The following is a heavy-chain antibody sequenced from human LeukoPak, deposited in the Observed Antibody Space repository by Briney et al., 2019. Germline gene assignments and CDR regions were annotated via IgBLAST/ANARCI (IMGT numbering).Heavy chain of an antibody. CDR3: WGYYYGSGSYYKDY. CDR1: GFTFSSYW. D-gene: IGHD3-10*01. CDR2: IKQDGSEK. Sequence: PGGSLRLSCAASGFTFSSYWMSWVRQAPGKGLEWVANIKQDGSEKYYVDSVKGRFTISRDNAKNSLYLQMNSLRAEDTAVYYCWGYYYGSGSYYKDYWGQGTLVTVSS. V-gene: IGHV3-7*01. J-gene: IGHJ4*02.